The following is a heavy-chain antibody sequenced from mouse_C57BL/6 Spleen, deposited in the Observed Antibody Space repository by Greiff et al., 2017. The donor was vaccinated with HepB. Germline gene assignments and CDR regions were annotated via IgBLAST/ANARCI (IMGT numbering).Heavy chain of an antibody. D-gene: IGHD2-3*01. CDR2: IDPSDSYT. V-gene: IGHV1-69*01. J-gene: IGHJ3*01. CDR1: GYTFTSYW. Sequence: QVQLQQPGAELVMPGASVKLSCKASGYTFTSYWMHWVKQRPGQGLEWIGEIDPSDSYTNYNQKFKGKSTLTVDKSSSTAYMQLSSLTSEDSAVYYCARGGSYDGYSWFAYWGQGPLVTVSA. CDR3: ARGGSYDGYSWFAY.